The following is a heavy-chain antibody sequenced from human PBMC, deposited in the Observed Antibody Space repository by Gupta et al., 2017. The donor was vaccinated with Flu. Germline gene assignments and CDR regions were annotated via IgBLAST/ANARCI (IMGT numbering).Heavy chain of an antibody. CDR1: GFIFSGQD. CDR2: ISSRGDI. V-gene: IGHV3-48*03. J-gene: IGHJ4*02. D-gene: IGHD1-26*01. Sequence: EVQLVESGGGLVQPGGSLRLSCVDSGFIFSGQDMSWVRQAPGRGLEWISFISSRGDIYYGDTVRGRFTISRDNTKNSLYLQMSGLRDEDTALYYCARGHWDKWGQGTQVTVSS. CDR3: ARGHWDK.